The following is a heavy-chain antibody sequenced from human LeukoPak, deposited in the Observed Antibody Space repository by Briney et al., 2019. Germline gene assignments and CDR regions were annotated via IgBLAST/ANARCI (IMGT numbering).Heavy chain of an antibody. CDR2: ISSSSSYI. V-gene: IGHV3-21*01. J-gene: IGHJ4*02. D-gene: IGHD4-23*01. Sequence: GGSLRLSCAASGFTFSSYSMNWVRQAPGKGLEWVSSISSSSSYIYYADSVKGRFTISRDNAKNSLYLQMNSLRAEDTAVYYCARGQVTTVAPYWGQGTLVTVSS. CDR3: ARGQVTTVAPY. CDR1: GFTFSSYS.